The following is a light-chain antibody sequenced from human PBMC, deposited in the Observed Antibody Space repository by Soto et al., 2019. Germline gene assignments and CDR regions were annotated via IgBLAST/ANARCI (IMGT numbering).Light chain of an antibody. V-gene: IGLV2-8*01. CDR1: SSNVGAYNY. Sequence: QSALTQPPSASGSPGQSVTISCTGTSSNVGAYNYVSWYQQHPGKAPKLMIYEVTKRPSGVPDRVSGSKSGNTASLTVSGLQAEDEADYYCSSWTGNNFVVFGGGTKLTVL. J-gene: IGLJ2*01. CDR2: EVT. CDR3: SSWTGNNFVV.